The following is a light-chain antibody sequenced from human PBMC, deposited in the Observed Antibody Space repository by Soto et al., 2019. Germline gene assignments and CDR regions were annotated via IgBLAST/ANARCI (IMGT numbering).Light chain of an antibody. J-gene: IGLJ2*01. CDR3: SSYTPNTVL. CDR1: SSDVGGYNY. CDR2: EVS. Sequence: QSALTQPASVSGSPGQSITISCTGHSSDVGGYNYVSWYQQHPGKAPKLMIYEVSNRPSGVSNRFSGSKSGNTASLTISGLQAEDEADYYCSSYTPNTVLFGGGTKLTVL. V-gene: IGLV2-14*01.